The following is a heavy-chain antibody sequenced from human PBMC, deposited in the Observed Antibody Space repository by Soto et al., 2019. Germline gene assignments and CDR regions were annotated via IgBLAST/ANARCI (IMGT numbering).Heavy chain of an antibody. CDR3: ARRKTFSPYYFDY. Sequence: QVQIQQWGAGLLKPSETLSLTCVVYGGSFSGYYWSWIRQSPGRGLEWIGEINHSGNSNYNPSLKSRITMSVVTPKIQFSLELSSVTAADSALYYCARRKTFSPYYFDYWGQGTLVTVSS. CDR2: INHSGNS. V-gene: IGHV4-34*01. CDR1: GGSFSGYY. D-gene: IGHD3-16*01. J-gene: IGHJ4*02.